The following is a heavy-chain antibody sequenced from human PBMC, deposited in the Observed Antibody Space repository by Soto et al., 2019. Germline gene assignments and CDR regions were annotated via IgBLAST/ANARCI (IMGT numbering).Heavy chain of an antibody. CDR3: ANQGYYDSSCYYLGAFDI. J-gene: IGHJ3*02. V-gene: IGHV3-23*01. D-gene: IGHD3-22*01. Sequence: GGSLRLSCAASGFTFSSYAMSWVRQAPGKGLEWVSAISGSGGSTYYADSVKGRFTISRDNSKNTLYLQMNSLRAEDTAVYYCANQGYYDSSCYYLGAFDIWGQGTMVTVSS. CDR2: ISGSGGST. CDR1: GFTFSSYA.